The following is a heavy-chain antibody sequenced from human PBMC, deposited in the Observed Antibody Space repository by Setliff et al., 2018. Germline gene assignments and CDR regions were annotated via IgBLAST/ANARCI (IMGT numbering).Heavy chain of an antibody. V-gene: IGHV1-46*01. D-gene: IGHD3-3*01. Sequence: ASVKVSCKVSGYTFTVYTMNWVRQAPGQGLEWMGVINPGDGSTTYAQKFQGRVKMTRDTSTNTVYMQLNSLRFEDRAVYYCARENTAKNFWGEESDYWGQGTLVTVSS. CDR1: GYTFTVYT. J-gene: IGHJ4*02. CDR3: ARENTAKNFWGEESDY. CDR2: INPGDGST.